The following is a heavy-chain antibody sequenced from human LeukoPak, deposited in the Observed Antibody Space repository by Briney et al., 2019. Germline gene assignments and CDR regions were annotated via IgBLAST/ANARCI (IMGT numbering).Heavy chain of an antibody. J-gene: IGHJ4*02. CDR2: IYYSGST. D-gene: IGHD6-13*01. CDR1: GCTFSSYA. V-gene: IGHV4-59*01. Sequence: SETLSLTCTVSGCTFSSYALSWIRQPPGKGLEWIGYIYYSGSTNYNPSLKSRVTISVDTSKNQFSLKLSSVTAADTAVYYCARVDSSSWSEDYWGQGTLVTVSS. CDR3: ARVDSSSWSEDY.